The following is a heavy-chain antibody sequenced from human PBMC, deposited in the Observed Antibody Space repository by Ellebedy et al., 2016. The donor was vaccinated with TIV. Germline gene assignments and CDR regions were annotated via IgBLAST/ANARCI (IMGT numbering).Heavy chain of an antibody. CDR1: GGSISSYY. CDR3: ARARIAAAGTNFDY. CDR2: IYYSGSA. V-gene: IGHV4-59*01. J-gene: IGHJ4*02. Sequence: SETLSLTCTVSGGSISSYYWSWIRQPPGKGLEWIGYIYYSGSAKYNPSLKSRVTISADTSKNQFSLKLSSVTAADTAVYYCARARIAAAGTNFDYWGQGTLVTVSS. D-gene: IGHD6-13*01.